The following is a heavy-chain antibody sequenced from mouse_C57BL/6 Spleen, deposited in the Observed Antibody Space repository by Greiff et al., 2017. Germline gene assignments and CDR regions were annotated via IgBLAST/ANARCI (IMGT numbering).Heavy chain of an antibody. V-gene: IGHV5-17*01. CDR2: ISSGSSTS. D-gene: IGHD1-1*01. CDR3: ARAHYGRPLDY. CDR1: GFTFSDYG. J-gene: IGHJ2*01. Sequence: EVQLVESGGGLVKPGGSLKLSCAASGFTFSDYGMHWVRQAPEKGLEWVAYISSGSSTSYYADTVKGRFTISRDNAKNTLFLQMTSLRCEDTAMYYCARAHYGRPLDYWGQGTTLTVSS.